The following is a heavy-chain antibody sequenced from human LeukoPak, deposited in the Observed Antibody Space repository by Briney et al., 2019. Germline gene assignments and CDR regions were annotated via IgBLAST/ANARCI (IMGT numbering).Heavy chain of an antibody. D-gene: IGHD3-10*01. CDR2: IYKNAIT. V-gene: IGHV3-53*01. Sequence: GGSLRLSCAASGFTFDDYGMSWVRQAPGKGLEWVSVIYKNAITYHADTVKGRYTISRDNAKNMLYLQMNSLRADDTAVYYCARSLRVRGVPDYMDVWGKGTTVIISS. J-gene: IGHJ6*03. CDR3: ARSLRVRGVPDYMDV. CDR1: GFTFDDYG.